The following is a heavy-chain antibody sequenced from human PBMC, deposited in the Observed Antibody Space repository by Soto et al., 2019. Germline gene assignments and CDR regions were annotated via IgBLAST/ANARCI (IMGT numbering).Heavy chain of an antibody. CDR3: ARAGGELELDY. CDR1: GGSISSYY. D-gene: IGHD1-1*01. J-gene: IGHJ4*02. V-gene: IGHV4-59*01. Sequence: SETLSLTCIVSGGSISSYYWNWIRQPPGKGLEWIGYIYYSGSTHYTPSLKSRVTISVDTSKNQLSLRLSSLTAADTAIYYCARAGGELELDYWGQGTLVTVSS. CDR2: IYYSGST.